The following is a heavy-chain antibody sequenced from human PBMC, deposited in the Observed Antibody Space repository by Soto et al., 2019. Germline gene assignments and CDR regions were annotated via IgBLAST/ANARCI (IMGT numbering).Heavy chain of an antibody. J-gene: IGHJ4*02. V-gene: IGHV3-23*01. Sequence: GSLRLSCAASGFTFSSYAMSWVRQAPGKGLEWVSAISGSGGSTYYADSVKGRFTISRDNSKNTLYLQMNSLRAEDTAVYYCAKIALYCSGGSCYLYYFDYWGQGTLVTVSS. CDR2: ISGSGGST. D-gene: IGHD2-15*01. CDR1: GFTFSSYA. CDR3: AKIALYCSGGSCYLYYFDY.